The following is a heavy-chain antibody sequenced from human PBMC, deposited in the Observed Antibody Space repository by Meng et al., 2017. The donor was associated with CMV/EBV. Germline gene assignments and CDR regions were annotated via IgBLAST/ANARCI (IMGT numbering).Heavy chain of an antibody. CDR2: INPNSGGT. D-gene: IGHD3-3*01. Sequence: ASVKVSCKASGYTFTGYHMHWVRQAPGQGLEWMGWINPNSGGTNYAQKFQGRVTMTRDTSISTAYMELSRLRSEDTAVYYCARGPLRSRFLEWLSNYYYYGMDVWGQGTTVTVSS. CDR1: GYTFTGYH. V-gene: IGHV1-2*02. CDR3: ARGPLRSRFLEWLSNYYYYGMDV. J-gene: IGHJ6*02.